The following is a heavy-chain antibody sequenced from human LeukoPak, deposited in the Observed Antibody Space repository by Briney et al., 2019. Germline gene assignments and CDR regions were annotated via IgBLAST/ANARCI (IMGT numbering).Heavy chain of an antibody. CDR1: GGSISSGDYY. CDR3: ARGGGIYYDCGSYPSWDY. CDR2: IYYSGST. Sequence: SETLSLTCTVSGGSISSGDYYWSWIRQPPGKGLEWIGYIYYSGSTYYNPSLKSRVTISVDTSKNQFSLKLSSVTAADTAVYYCARGGGIYYDCGSYPSWDYWGQGTLVTVSS. V-gene: IGHV4-30-4*01. J-gene: IGHJ4*02. D-gene: IGHD3-22*01.